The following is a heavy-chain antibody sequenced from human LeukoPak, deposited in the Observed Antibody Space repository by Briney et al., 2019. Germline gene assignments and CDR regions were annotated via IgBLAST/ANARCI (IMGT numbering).Heavy chain of an antibody. CDR3: ARTQDILTGYYSRSPMWYFDY. CDR2: IYYSGST. J-gene: IGHJ4*02. V-gene: IGHV4-59*01. Sequence: SETLSLTCTVSGGSISSYYWSWIRQPPGKGLEWIGYIYYSGSTNYNPSLKSRVTISVDTSKNQFSLKLSSVTAAGTAVYYCARTQDILTGYYSRSPMWYFDYWGQGTLVTVSS. CDR1: GGSISSYY. D-gene: IGHD3-9*01.